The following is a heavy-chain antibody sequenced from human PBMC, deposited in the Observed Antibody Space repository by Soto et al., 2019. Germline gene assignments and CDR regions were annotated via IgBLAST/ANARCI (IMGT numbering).Heavy chain of an antibody. CDR1: GFTFSSYW. D-gene: IGHD3-22*01. Sequence: EVQLVESGGGWVQPGGSLRLSCAASGFTFSSYWMSWVRQAPGKGLEWVANIKQDGSEKYYVDSVKGRFTISRDNAKNSLYLQMNSLRAEDTAVYYCARFYYDSSGYLPSPYYYYYGMDVW. CDR2: IKQDGSEK. J-gene: IGHJ6*01. CDR3: ARFYYDSSGYLPSPYYYYYGMDV. V-gene: IGHV3-7*04.